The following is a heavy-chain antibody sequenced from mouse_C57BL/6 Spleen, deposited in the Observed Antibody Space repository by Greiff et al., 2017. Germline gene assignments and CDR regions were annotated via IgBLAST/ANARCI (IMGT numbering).Heavy chain of an antibody. J-gene: IGHJ4*01. CDR3: ARKYYGSSLYAMDY. CDR2: IWSGGST. D-gene: IGHD1-1*01. Sequence: VQLQQSGPGLVQPSQSLSITCTVSGFSLTSYGVHWVRQSPGKGLEWLGVIWSGGSTDYNAAFISRLSISKDNSKSQVFFKMNSLQADDTAIYYCARKYYGSSLYAMDYWGQGTSVTVSS. CDR1: GFSLTSYG. V-gene: IGHV2-2*01.